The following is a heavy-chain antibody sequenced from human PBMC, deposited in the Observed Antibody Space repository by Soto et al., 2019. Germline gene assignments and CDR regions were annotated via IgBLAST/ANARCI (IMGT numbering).Heavy chain of an antibody. CDR3: ARDLAAGDH. J-gene: IGHJ4*02. V-gene: IGHV1-46*01. CDR1: GYTFTNYY. D-gene: IGHD6-13*01. Sequence: QVQLVQSGAEVKKPGASVKVSCKASGYTFTNYYIHWVRQAPGQGLEWMGIINPTSGSTNYAQKCHGRVTLTYDTSTTTVYMELSGLRSEDTAVLYCARDLAAGDHWGQGTLVTVSS. CDR2: INPTSGST.